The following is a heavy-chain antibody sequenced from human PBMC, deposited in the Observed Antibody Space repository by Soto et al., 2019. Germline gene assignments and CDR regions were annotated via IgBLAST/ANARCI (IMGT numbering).Heavy chain of an antibody. CDR2: ITSGSDTI. Sequence: PGGSLRLSCTAFGFTFNSYTMNWVRQAPGKGLEWLSYITSGSDTIYYADSVKGRFTISRDNALNSMYLQMNSLRDEDTAVYYCAREAEAYYYATDFWGQGTLVTVS. CDR1: GFTFNSYT. J-gene: IGHJ4*02. V-gene: IGHV3-48*02. CDR3: AREAEAYYYATDF. D-gene: IGHD3-10*01.